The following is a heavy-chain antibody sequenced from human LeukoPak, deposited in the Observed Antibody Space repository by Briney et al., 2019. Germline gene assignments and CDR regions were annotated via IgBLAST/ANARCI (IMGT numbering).Heavy chain of an antibody. Sequence: PGGSLRLSCAASGFIFSSYAMSWVRQAPGKGLEWVSAISGSGGSTYYADSVKGRFTISRDNSKNTLYLQMNSLRAEDTAVYYCAKYCSGGSCSLDYWGQGTLVTVSS. D-gene: IGHD2-15*01. J-gene: IGHJ4*02. CDR3: AKYCSGGSCSLDY. CDR2: ISGSGGST. V-gene: IGHV3-23*01. CDR1: GFIFSSYA.